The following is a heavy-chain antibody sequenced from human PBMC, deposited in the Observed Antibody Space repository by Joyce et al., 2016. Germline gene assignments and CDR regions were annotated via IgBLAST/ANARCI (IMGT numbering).Heavy chain of an antibody. Sequence: EVQLVESGGGLVQPGGSLRLSCAAFGFTFSSFWMTWVGQDPGKGVEGVANIKQDGRYRYYVDSVKGRFTISRDNAKNSLYLQMNSLRAEDTAVYYCARVRDFYGSGSQPLDYWGQGTLVTVSS. D-gene: IGHD3-10*01. CDR1: GFTFSSFW. J-gene: IGHJ4*02. V-gene: IGHV3-7*01. CDR2: IKQDGRYR. CDR3: ARVRDFYGSGSQPLDY.